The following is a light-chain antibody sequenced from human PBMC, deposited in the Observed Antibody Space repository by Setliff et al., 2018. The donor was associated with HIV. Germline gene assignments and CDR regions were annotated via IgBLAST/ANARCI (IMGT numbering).Light chain of an antibody. CDR1: SSNIGSNY. J-gene: IGLJ1*01. Sequence: QRVTISCSGSSSNIGSNYGYWYQQLPGTAPKLLIYRNNQRPSGVPDRFSGSKSGTSATLAISGLQSDDEAESYCAAWDDSLSGYVFGTGTKVTVL. V-gene: IGLV1-47*01. CDR2: RNN. CDR3: AAWDDSLSGYV.